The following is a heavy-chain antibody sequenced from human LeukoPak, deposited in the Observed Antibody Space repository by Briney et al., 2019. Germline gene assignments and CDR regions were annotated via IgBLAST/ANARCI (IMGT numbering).Heavy chain of an antibody. V-gene: IGHV1-46*01. CDR3: ASDLVVPAAPLARGYYGMDV. D-gene: IGHD2-2*01. CDR1: GYTFTSYY. CDR2: INPRGGRT. Sequence: GSVKVSCKASGYTFTSYYMHWVRQAPGQGLEWVGIINPRGGRTSYARKFQGRLTMTRDTSTSTVYMELSRPRSEDTDVYYCASDLVVPAAPLARGYYGMDVWGQGTTVTVSS. J-gene: IGHJ6*02.